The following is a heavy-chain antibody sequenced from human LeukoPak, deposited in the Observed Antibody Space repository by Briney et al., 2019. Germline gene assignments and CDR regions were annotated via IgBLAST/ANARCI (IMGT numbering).Heavy chain of an antibody. CDR3: ARHLTTSRWAAFHI. CDR1: GYPFTNYY. V-gene: IGHV5-51*01. Sequence: GESLKISCKGSGYPFTNYYIGWVRQMPGKGLEWMGIISPGDSDTRYSPSFQGQVTISADKSIKTAYLQWSSLKASDSATYYCARHLTTSRWAAFHIWGQGTMVTVSS. CDR2: ISPGDSDT. J-gene: IGHJ3*02. D-gene: IGHD6-19*01.